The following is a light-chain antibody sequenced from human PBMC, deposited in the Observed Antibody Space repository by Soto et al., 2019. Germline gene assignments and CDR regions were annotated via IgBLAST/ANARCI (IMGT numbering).Light chain of an antibody. CDR3: CSYAVTGTSV. CDR2: ASR. J-gene: IGLJ1*01. V-gene: IGLV2-14*01. Sequence: SFLTQPAYVSGSPAQSITISCTGTSSDGGWDNYVSGYQQHATKAPKLTMYASRNRPSAVSNSCSGSKCGTTATLTISGIQAEDEADSYCCSYAVTGTSVLGTGTKVNV. CDR1: SSDGGWDNY.